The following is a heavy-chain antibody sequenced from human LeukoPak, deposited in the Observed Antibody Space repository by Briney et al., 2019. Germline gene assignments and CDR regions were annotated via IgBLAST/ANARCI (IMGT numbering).Heavy chain of an antibody. J-gene: IGHJ6*03. D-gene: IGHD1-14*01. V-gene: IGHV3-30*02. CDR3: AKNPHNTYYYYYYMDV. Sequence: DSVKGRFTISRDNSKNTLYLQMNSLRAEDTAVYYCAKNPHNTYYYYYYMDVWGKGTTVTVSS.